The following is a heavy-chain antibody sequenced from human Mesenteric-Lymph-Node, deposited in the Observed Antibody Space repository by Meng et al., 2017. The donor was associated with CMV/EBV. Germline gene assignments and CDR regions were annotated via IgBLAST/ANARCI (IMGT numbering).Heavy chain of an antibody. CDR2: MYYSGST. CDR1: GGSISSSSYY. Sequence: SETLSLTCTVSGGSISSSSYYWGWTRQPPGKGLEWIGNMYYSGSTYYNPSLKSRVAISADTSNNQFSLKLSSVTAADTAVYYCARDGVGQAFDIWGQGTMVTVSS. CDR3: ARDGVGQAFDI. J-gene: IGHJ3*02. D-gene: IGHD2-2*01. V-gene: IGHV4-39*07.